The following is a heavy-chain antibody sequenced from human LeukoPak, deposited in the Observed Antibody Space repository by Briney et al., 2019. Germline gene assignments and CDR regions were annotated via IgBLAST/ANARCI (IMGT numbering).Heavy chain of an antibody. J-gene: IGHJ4*02. Sequence: ASVKVSCKASGYTFTGYYMHWVRQAPGQGLEWMGIINPSGGSTSYAQKFQGRVTMTRDMSTSTVYMELSSLRSEDTAVYYCARDPGSGWYEFDYWGQGTLVTVSS. CDR1: GYTFTGYY. CDR2: INPSGGST. V-gene: IGHV1-46*01. D-gene: IGHD6-19*01. CDR3: ARDPGSGWYEFDY.